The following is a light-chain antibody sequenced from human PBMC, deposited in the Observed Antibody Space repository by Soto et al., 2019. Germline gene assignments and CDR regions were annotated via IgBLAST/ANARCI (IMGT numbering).Light chain of an antibody. V-gene: IGKV1-33*01. J-gene: IGKJ5*01. CDR3: QQYESLPLT. Sequence: DIQMAQSPSSLSASVGDRVTVPCQASQDISNYLNWYQQKPGKAPKLLIYDASDLETGVPSRFSGSGSGTGFTFTISSLQPEDFATYYCQQYESLPLTFGQGTRLEIK. CDR1: QDISNY. CDR2: DAS.